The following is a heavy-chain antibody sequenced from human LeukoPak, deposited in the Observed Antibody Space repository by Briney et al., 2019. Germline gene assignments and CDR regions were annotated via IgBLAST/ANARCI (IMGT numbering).Heavy chain of an antibody. CDR3: ARDHYDFWSGYQEGHFDY. D-gene: IGHD3-3*01. J-gene: IGHJ4*02. CDR1: GGTFSSYA. CDR2: IIPIFGTA. V-gene: IGHV1-69*06. Sequence: SVKVSCKASGGTFSSYAISWVRQAPGQGLEWMGGIIPIFGTANYAQKFQGRVTITADKSTSTAYMELSSLRSEDTAVYYCARDHYDFWSGYQEGHFDYWGQGTLVTVSS.